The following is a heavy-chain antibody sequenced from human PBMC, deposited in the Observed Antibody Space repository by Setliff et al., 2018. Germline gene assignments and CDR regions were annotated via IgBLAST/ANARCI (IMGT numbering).Heavy chain of an antibody. CDR3: ARAPRLEWILPTFDY. J-gene: IGHJ4*02. CDR2: ISGYIRDT. CDR1: GYTFNNFG. V-gene: IGHV1-18*01. Sequence: ASVKVSCKASGYTFNNFGISWVRQAPGQGLEWMGWISGYIRDTNYAQKFQGRVTITADESTSTAYMELRSLTSDDTAVYFCARAPRLEWILPTFDYWGQGTPVTVSS. D-gene: IGHD3-3*01.